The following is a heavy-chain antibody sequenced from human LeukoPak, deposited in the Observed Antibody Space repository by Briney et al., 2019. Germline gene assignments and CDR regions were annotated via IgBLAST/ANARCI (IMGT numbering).Heavy chain of an antibody. D-gene: IGHD6-6*01. V-gene: IGHV3-30*03. J-gene: IGHJ6*02. CDR1: GFTFNDYA. Sequence: GGSLRLSCAASGFTFNDYAMHWVRQAPGKGLEWVADISYDGSNKYYADSVKGRFTISRGNSKNTLYLQMSSLRAEDTAVYFCARSAARLRYYYAMDVWGQGTTVTVCS. CDR2: ISYDGSNK. CDR3: ARSAARLRYYYAMDV.